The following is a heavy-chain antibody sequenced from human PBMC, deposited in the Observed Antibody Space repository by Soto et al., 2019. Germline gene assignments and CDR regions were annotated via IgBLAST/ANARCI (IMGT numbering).Heavy chain of an antibody. CDR1: GGSFSGYY. Sequence: NPSETLSLTCAVYGGSFSGYYWSWIRQPPGKGLEWIGETNDSGSTKYNPSLKSRVSISVDTSKKQFSLKLSSVTAADTAVYYCARHQWLVRDGFDYWGQGTLVTVPQ. J-gene: IGHJ4*02. D-gene: IGHD6-19*01. CDR3: ARHQWLVRDGFDY. V-gene: IGHV4-34*01. CDR2: TNDSGST.